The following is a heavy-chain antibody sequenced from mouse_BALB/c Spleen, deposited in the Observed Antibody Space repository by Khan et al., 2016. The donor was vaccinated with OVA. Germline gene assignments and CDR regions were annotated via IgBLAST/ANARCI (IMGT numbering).Heavy chain of an antibody. D-gene: IGHD3-3*01. Sequence: QVQLKESGPGLVAPSHSLSITCTVSGFSLSRYSVHWVRQPPGQGLEWLGIIWIGGSADYNSPLKSRMTISTDNSKCQAFLIMNSLQTDDAAMYYGARNGDGGSYWYFDVWGAGTTVTVSS. CDR3: ARNGDGGSYWYFDV. CDR2: IWIGGSA. V-gene: IGHV2-6-4*01. CDR1: GFSLSRYS. J-gene: IGHJ1*01.